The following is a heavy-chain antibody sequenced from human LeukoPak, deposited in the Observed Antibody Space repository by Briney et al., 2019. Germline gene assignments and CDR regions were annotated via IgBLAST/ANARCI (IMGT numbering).Heavy chain of an antibody. D-gene: IGHD2-15*01. CDR2: ISGSGGST. CDR3: ARGAELGYCSGGSCYPKIHYYYYYMDV. V-gene: IGHV3-23*01. J-gene: IGHJ6*03. CDR1: GFTFSSYG. Sequence: GGSLRLSCAASGFTFSSYGMSWVRQAPGKGLEWVSAISGSGGSTYYADSVKGRFTISRDNSKNTLYLQMNSLRAEDTAVYYCARGAELGYCSGGSCYPKIHYYYYYMDVWGKGTTVTIS.